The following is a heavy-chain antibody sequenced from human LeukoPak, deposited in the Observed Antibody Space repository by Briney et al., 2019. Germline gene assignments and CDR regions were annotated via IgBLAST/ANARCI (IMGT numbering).Heavy chain of an antibody. CDR2: IDPSDSYT. J-gene: IGHJ4*02. D-gene: IGHD6-6*01. CDR1: GYSFTSYW. CDR3: ARRGSSSSDD. Sequence: GESLKISCKGSGYSFTSYWISWVRQMPGKGLEWMGRIDPSDSYTNYSLSFQGHVTTSADKSISTAYLQWSSLKASDTAMYYCARRGSSSSDDWGQGTLVTVSS. V-gene: IGHV5-10-1*01.